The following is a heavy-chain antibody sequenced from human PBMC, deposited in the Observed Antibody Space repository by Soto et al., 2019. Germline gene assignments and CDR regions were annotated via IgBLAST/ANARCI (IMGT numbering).Heavy chain of an antibody. Sequence: PSETLSLACTVSGGSISSYYWSWIRQPPGKGLEWIGYIYYSGSTNYNPSLKSRVTISVDTSKNQFSLKLSSVTAADTAVYYCASRYGSSFDYWGQRTLVTGSS. CDR1: GGSISSYY. J-gene: IGHJ4*02. CDR3: ASRYGSSFDY. V-gene: IGHV4-59*08. D-gene: IGHD6-13*01. CDR2: IYYSGST.